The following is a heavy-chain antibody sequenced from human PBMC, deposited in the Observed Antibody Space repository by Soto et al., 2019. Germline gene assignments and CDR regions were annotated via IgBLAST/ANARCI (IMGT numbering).Heavy chain of an antibody. CDR2: MYHSGST. CDR3: ARGPDY. CDR1: GGPISSGGYS. Sequence: SETLSLTCAVSGGPISSGGYSWSWIRQPPEKGLEWIAYMYHSGSTYYNPSLKSRVTISIDRSKNQFSLKLSSVTAADTAVYYCARGPDYWGQGILVTVSS. V-gene: IGHV4-30-2*01. J-gene: IGHJ4*02.